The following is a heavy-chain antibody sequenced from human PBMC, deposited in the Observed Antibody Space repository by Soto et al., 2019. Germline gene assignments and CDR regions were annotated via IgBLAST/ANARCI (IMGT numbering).Heavy chain of an antibody. CDR1: GFTFDDYT. CDR3: AKAGAYNYGSYFAY. Sequence: GGSLRLSCAASGFTFDDYTMQWVRQAPGKGLEWVSLISWDGGITYYADSVKGRFTISRDNSKNSLYLQMNSLTTEDTALYYCAKAGAYNYGSYFAYWGQGTLVTGSS. V-gene: IGHV3-43*01. D-gene: IGHD5-18*01. CDR2: ISWDGGIT. J-gene: IGHJ4*02.